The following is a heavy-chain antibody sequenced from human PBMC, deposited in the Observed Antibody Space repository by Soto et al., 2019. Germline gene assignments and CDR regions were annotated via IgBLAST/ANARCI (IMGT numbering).Heavy chain of an antibody. CDR1: GGSFSGYY. Sequence: SETLSLTCAVYGGSFSGYYWSWIRQPPGKGLEWIGEINHSGSTNYNPSLKSRVTISVDTSKNQFSLKLSSVTAADTAVYYCARAPRRVVCWSGKSSDYWGQRTLVTVSS. D-gene: IGHD3-3*01. CDR3: ARAPRRVVCWSGKSSDY. V-gene: IGHV4-34*01. CDR2: INHSGST. J-gene: IGHJ4*02.